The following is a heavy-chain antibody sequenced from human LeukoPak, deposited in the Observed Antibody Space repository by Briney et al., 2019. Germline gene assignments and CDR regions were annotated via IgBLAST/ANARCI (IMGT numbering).Heavy chain of an antibody. J-gene: IGHJ4*02. Sequence: GGSLRLSCAASGFTFSSYSMNWVRQAPGKGLEWVSYISSSSSTIYYADSVKGRFTISRDNAKNSLYLQMNSLRAEDTAVYYCARLLSGSHSNYWGQGTLVTVSS. D-gene: IGHD1-26*01. V-gene: IGHV3-48*04. CDR1: GFTFSSYS. CDR2: ISSSSSTI. CDR3: ARLLSGSHSNY.